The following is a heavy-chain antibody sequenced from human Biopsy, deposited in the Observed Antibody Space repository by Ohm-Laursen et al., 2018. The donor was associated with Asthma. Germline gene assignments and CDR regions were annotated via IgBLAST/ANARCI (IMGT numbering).Heavy chain of an antibody. CDR1: GFTFSSYA. CDR2: LSGSGGST. CDR3: APFPYGDYLPLDY. V-gene: IGHV3-23*01. D-gene: IGHD4-17*01. Sequence: SLRLSCAASGFTFSSYAMSWVRQAPGKGLEWVSALSGSGGSTYYADSVKGRFTISRDNSKNTLYLQMNSLRAEDTAVYYCAPFPYGDYLPLDYWGQGTLVTVSS. J-gene: IGHJ4*02.